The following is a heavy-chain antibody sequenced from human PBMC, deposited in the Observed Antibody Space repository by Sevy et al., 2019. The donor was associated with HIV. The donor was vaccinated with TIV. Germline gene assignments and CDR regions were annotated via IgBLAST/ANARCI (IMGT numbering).Heavy chain of an antibody. CDR1: GFTLGSYT. D-gene: IGHD6-13*01. J-gene: IGHJ4*02. Sequence: GGSLRLSCAASGFTLGSYTMNWVRQAPGKGLEWVASISATGGSTYYADSVKGRFTISRDNSKNTLYLRMNSLTTEDTAGWYCARGDGMAAVDFDYWGQGTLVTVSS. CDR3: ARGDGMAAVDFDY. V-gene: IGHV3-23*01. CDR2: ISATGGST.